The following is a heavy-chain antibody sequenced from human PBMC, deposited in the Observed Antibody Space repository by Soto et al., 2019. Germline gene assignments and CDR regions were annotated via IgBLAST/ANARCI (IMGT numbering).Heavy chain of an antibody. CDR2: ISGSGGST. V-gene: IGHV3-23*01. CDR1: GFTFSSYA. D-gene: IGHD6-13*01. J-gene: IGHJ4*02. Sequence: PGVSLRLSWAASGFTFSSYAMIWVRQAPGKGLEWVSAISGSGGSTYYADSVKGRFTISRDNSKNTLYLQMNSLRAEDTAVYYCAKSAYYSSSWYVYWGQGTLVTVSS. CDR3: AKSAYYSSSWYVY.